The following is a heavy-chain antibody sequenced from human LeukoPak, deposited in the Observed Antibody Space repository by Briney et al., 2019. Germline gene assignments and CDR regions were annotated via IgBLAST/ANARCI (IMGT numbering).Heavy chain of an antibody. Sequence: SETLSLTCTVSGGSISSSNYYWGWIRQSPGMGLDWIGSISHTGSTYHNPSLKSRVTISVDTSKNQFSLRLTSVTAADTAVYYCASGGIGFDYWGQGTLVTVSS. CDR1: GGSISSSNYY. J-gene: IGHJ4*02. CDR3: ASGGIGFDY. V-gene: IGHV4-39*01. CDR2: ISHTGST. D-gene: IGHD3-16*01.